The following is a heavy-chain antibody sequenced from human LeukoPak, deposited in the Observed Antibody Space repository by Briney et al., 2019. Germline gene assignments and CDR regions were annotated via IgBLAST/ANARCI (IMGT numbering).Heavy chain of an antibody. CDR1: GYTFTSYD. CDR2: MNPNSGNT. J-gene: IGHJ6*02. V-gene: IGHV1-8*01. CDR3: ATHYYYGSGSYSYYYYGMDV. Sequence: ASVKVSCKASGYTFTSYDINWVRQATGQGLEWMGWMNPNSGNTGYAQKFQGRVTMTRNTSISTAYMELSSLRSEDTAVYYCATHYYYGSGSYSYYYYGMDVWGQGTTVTVSS. D-gene: IGHD3-10*01.